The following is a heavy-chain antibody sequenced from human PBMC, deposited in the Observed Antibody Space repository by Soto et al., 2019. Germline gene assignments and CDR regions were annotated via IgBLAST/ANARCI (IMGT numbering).Heavy chain of an antibody. V-gene: IGHV3-48*03. D-gene: IGHD2-8*01. J-gene: IGHJ4*02. CDR1: GFTFSSYE. CDR2: ISSSGSTI. CDR3: ARVYGLIDY. Sequence: GGSLRLSCAASGFTFSSYEMNWVRQAPGKGLEWVSYISSSGSTIYYADSVKGRFTISRDNAKNSLYLHMNSLRAEDTAVYYCARVYGLIDYWGQGTLLTVSS.